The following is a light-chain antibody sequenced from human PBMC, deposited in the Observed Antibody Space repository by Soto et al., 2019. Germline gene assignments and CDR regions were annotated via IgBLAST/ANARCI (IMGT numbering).Light chain of an antibody. V-gene: IGKV3-11*01. CDR2: DAS. CDR3: QQRSNWPLTFT. Sequence: IVLTHSPGTLSLSPGERATLSCRTRHSVSSSYLAWYQQKPGQAPRLLIYDASNRATGIPARFSGSGSGTDFTLTISSLEPEDFAVYYCQQRSNWPLTFTFGPGTKVDI. J-gene: IGKJ3*01. CDR1: HSVSSSY.